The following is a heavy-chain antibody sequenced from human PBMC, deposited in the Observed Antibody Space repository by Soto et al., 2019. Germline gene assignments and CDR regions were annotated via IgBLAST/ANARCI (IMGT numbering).Heavy chain of an antibody. Sequence: QVQLQESGPGLVKPSGTLSLTCTVSGASISSTSSGDWWSWVRQPPEKGLEWIGEIHHSGSSNYNQALKGRVTMSVDKSQNQFSLRLSSVTAADTAVYYCAKMVGATLVDYWGQGTLVTVSS. J-gene: IGHJ4*02. CDR1: GASISSTSSGDW. D-gene: IGHD1-26*01. CDR3: AKMVGATLVDY. V-gene: IGHV4-4*02. CDR2: IHHSGSS.